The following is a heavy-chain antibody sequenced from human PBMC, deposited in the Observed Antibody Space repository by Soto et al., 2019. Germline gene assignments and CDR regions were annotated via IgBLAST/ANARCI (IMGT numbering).Heavy chain of an antibody. V-gene: IGHV1-2*02. D-gene: IGHD3-22*01. CDR2: INPITGGT. CDR1: GYTFTSYY. Sequence: GASVKVSFKASGYTFTSYYIHWGRQAPGQGLEWMGWINPITGGTNYAPKFQGRVTMTRDTSITTAYMELSRLRSDDTAVYYCARNYYDSSDRDYLDYWGQGTPVTVSS. CDR3: ARNYYDSSDRDYLDY. J-gene: IGHJ4*02.